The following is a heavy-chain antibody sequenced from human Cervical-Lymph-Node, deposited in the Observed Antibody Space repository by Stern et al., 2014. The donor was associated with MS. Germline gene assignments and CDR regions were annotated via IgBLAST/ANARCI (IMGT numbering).Heavy chain of an antibody. J-gene: IGHJ4*02. V-gene: IGHV3-33*01. CDR3: ARDIAAAGTAYWDY. Sequence: VQLEESGGGVVQPGRSLRLSCAASGFTFSSYGMHWVRQAPGKGLEWVAVIWYDGSNKYYADSVKGRFTISRDNSKNTLYLQMNSLRAEDTAVYYCARDIAAAGTAYWDYWGQGTLVTVSS. CDR2: IWYDGSNK. D-gene: IGHD6-13*01. CDR1: GFTFSSYG.